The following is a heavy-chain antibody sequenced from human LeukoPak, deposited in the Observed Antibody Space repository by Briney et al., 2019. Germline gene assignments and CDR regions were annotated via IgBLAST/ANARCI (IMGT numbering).Heavy chain of an antibody. V-gene: IGHV3-21*01. Sequence: GGSLRLSCAASGFTFSSYSMNWVRQAPGKGLEWVSFISSSSSYIYYADSVKGRFTISRDNVKNSLYLQMNSLRAEDTAVYYCAMPGYSYGYVYYWGQGTLVTVSS. J-gene: IGHJ4*02. CDR3: AMPGYSYGYVYY. CDR1: GFTFSSYS. CDR2: ISSSSSYI. D-gene: IGHD5-18*01.